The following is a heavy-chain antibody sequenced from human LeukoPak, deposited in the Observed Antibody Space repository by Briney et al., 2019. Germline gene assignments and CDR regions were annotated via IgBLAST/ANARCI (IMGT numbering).Heavy chain of an antibody. CDR1: CDSIISYY. Sequence: SETLSLTCSVSCDSIISYYWNWLRQSPGKGLEWIGNIHHFGRSEYNSSLRSRVTMFLDSSKNQFSLKLTSVTPTDTAVYHCARGLWTQPGLVPFNSWGQGILVTVSS. D-gene: IGHD5-18*01. J-gene: IGHJ4*02. CDR3: ARGLWTQPGLVPFNS. V-gene: IGHV4-59*01. CDR2: IHHFGRS.